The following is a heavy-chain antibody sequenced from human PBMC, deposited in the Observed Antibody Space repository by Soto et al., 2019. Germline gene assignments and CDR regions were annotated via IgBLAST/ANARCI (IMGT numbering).Heavy chain of an antibody. CDR1: XXXXXTXX. V-gene: IGHV3-30*18. Sequence: QVQLVESGGGVVQPGXSLXXSXXXXXXXXXTXXXXXXXXXXXXXXEWLSVISYDGNNKYYADSVKGRFTISRDNSKNTLWLQMDSLRTEDTAVYYCAKDLLLTTITTVGDWGQGTLVTVSS. J-gene: IGHJ4*02. D-gene: IGHD4-17*01. CDR2: ISYDGNNK. CDR3: AKDLLLTTITTVGD.